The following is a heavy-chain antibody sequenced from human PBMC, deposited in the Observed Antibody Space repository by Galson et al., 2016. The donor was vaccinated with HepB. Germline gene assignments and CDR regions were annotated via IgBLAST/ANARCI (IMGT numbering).Heavy chain of an antibody. CDR1: GFTFTNAW. J-gene: IGHJ4*02. Sequence: SLRLSCAASGFTFTNAWMSWVRQAPGKGLEWVGRIKSKTHGGAADYAAPVKGRFTISRDDSEDTLFLELNSLKTEDTAVYFCTTEGLDSRGWYGKSDFWGQGTLVTVSS. D-gene: IGHD6-19*01. CDR3: TTEGLDSRGWYGKSDF. CDR2: IKSKTHGGAA. V-gene: IGHV3-15*01.